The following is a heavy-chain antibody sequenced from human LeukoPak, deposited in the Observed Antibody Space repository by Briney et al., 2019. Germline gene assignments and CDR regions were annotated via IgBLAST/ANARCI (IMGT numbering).Heavy chain of an antibody. V-gene: IGHV1-24*01. D-gene: IGHD1-1*01. CDR2: FDPEDGQT. CDR1: GGTFSSYA. J-gene: IGHJ4*02. CDR3: ATLPNFETGLDS. Sequence: GASVKVSCKASGGTFSSYAISWVRQAPGQGLEWMGGFDPEDGQTIYAQNFQGRVTMTEDTSTDTAYMELRSLRSEDTAMYFCATLPNFETGLDSWGQGTLVTVSS.